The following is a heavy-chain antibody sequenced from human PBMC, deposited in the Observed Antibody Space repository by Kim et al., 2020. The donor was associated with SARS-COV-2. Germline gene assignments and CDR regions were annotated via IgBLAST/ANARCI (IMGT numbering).Heavy chain of an antibody. CDR3: TTDRGISSAHLFDW. Sequence: PVKGRFAISREDSKDTLYLQMNNLKAEDTAVYYCTTDRGISSAHLFDWWGQGTLVTVSS. D-gene: IGHD2-2*01. J-gene: IGHJ4*02. V-gene: IGHV3-15*01.